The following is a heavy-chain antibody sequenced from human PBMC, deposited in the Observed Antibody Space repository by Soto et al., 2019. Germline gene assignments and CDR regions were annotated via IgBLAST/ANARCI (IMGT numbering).Heavy chain of an antibody. V-gene: IGHV4-4*07. CDR1: GGSISSYY. Sequence: SETLSLTCTVSGGSISSYYWSWIRQRAAKGLEWIGRIYTSGSTNYNPSLKSRVTMSVDTSKNQFSLKLSSVTAADTAVYYCARDIVVPAAYYYYGMDFWGQGTPVTVSS. CDR2: IYTSGST. D-gene: IGHD2-2*01. CDR3: ARDIVVPAAYYYYGMDF. J-gene: IGHJ6*02.